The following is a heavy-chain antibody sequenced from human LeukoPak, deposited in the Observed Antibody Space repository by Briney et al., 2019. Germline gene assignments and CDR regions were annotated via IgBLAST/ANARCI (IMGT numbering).Heavy chain of an antibody. Sequence: GRSLRLSCAASGFTFSSYGMHWVRQAPGKGLEWLSSISGSGDSTYHADSVKGRFTISRDNSKNTLYLQMNSLRAEDTAVYYCAKDNWNDHFFDYWGQGALVTVSS. J-gene: IGHJ4*02. D-gene: IGHD1-20*01. V-gene: IGHV3-23*01. CDR1: GFTFSSYG. CDR2: ISGSGDST. CDR3: AKDNWNDHFFDY.